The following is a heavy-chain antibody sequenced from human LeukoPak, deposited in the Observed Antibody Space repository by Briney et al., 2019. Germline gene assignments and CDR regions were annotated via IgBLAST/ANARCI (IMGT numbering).Heavy chain of an antibody. CDR2: IRYDGSNK. D-gene: IGHD1-26*01. CDR1: GFSFSSYG. CDR3: AKIPQGDPEWEGRDAFDI. V-gene: IGHV3-30*02. J-gene: IGHJ3*02. Sequence: GGSLRLSCAASGFSFSSYGMHWVRQAPGKGLEWVAFIRYDGSNKYYADSVKGRFTMSRDNSKNTVYLQMNSLRAEDTAVYYCAKIPQGDPEWEGRDAFDIWGQGTIVTVSS.